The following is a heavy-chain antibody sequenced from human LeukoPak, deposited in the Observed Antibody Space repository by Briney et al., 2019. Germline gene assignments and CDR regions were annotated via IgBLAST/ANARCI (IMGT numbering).Heavy chain of an antibody. CDR3: ARGQLAGYFDY. D-gene: IGHD6-6*01. CDR2: ISSSSSTI. CDR1: GFIFSSYS. J-gene: IGHJ4*02. Sequence: PGGSLRLSCAASGFIFSSYSMNWVRQAPGKGLEWVSYISSSSSTIYYADSVKGRFTISRDNAKNSLYLQMNSLRAEDTAVYYCARGQLAGYFDYWGQGTLVTVSS. V-gene: IGHV3-48*01.